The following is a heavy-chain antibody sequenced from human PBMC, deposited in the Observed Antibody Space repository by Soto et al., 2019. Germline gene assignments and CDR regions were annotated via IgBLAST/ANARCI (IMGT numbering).Heavy chain of an antibody. CDR1: GYTFTGYY. J-gene: IGHJ6*02. V-gene: IGHV1-2*02. CDR3: AKPSVGSPYYYYGMDV. D-gene: IGHD1-26*01. Sequence: ASLKVSCKASGYTFTGYYMHWVRQAPGQGLEWMGWINPNSGGTNYAQKFQGRVTMTRDTSISTAYMELSRLRSDDTAVYYCAKPSVGSPYYYYGMDVWGQGTTVTVSS. CDR2: INPNSGGT.